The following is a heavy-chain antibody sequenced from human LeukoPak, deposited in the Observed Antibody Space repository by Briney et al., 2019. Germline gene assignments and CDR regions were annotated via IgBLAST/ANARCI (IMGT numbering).Heavy chain of an antibody. J-gene: IGHJ5*02. CDR1: GGSVGSSAHY. D-gene: IGHD1-1*01. CDR2: VYYSGTT. CDR3: ARGGSTGTNLNWVDP. V-gene: IGHV4-39*07. Sequence: SETLSLTCTVSGGSVGSSAHYWGWIRQPPGKGLEWIGTVYYSGTTYNNPSLKSRVTISVDTSKNQFSLKLSSVTAADTAVYYCARGGSTGTNLNWVDPWGQGTLVTVSS.